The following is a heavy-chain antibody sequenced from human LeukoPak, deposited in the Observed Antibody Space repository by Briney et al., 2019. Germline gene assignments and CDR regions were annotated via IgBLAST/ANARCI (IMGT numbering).Heavy chain of an antibody. CDR3: ARRRREYSSGWYDGWVIDY. CDR1: GGSISSSNW. CDR2: IYHSGST. Sequence: SETLSLTCAVSGGSISSSNWWSWVRQPPGKGLEWIGEIYHSGSTNYNPSLKSRVTISVDKSKNQFSLKLSSVTAADTAVYYCARRRREYSSGWYDGWVIDYWGQGTLVTVSS. J-gene: IGHJ4*02. V-gene: IGHV4-4*02. D-gene: IGHD6-19*01.